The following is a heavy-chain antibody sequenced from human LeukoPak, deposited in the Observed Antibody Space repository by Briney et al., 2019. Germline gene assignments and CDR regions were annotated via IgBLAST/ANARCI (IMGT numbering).Heavy chain of an antibody. CDR1: GFTFSSYA. D-gene: IGHD6-13*01. V-gene: IGHV3-30*18. J-gene: IGHJ4*02. Sequence: SGGSLRLSCAASGFTFSSYAMSWVRQAPGKGLEWVAVISYDGSNKYYADSVKGRFTISRDNSKNTLYLQMNSLRAEDTAVYYCANGKVAAGNEFDYWGQGTLVTVSS. CDR2: ISYDGSNK. CDR3: ANGKVAAGNEFDY.